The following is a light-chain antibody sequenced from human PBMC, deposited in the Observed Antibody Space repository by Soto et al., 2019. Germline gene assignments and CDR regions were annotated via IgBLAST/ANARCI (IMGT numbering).Light chain of an antibody. Sequence: EILFTQSPVTLSLSPGERATLSCRASQSVSSSYLAWYQQKPGQAPRLLIYGASSRATGIPDRFSGSGSGTDFTLTISRLEPEDFAVYYCQQYGSSPLTFGQGTKVDIK. CDR2: GAS. CDR1: QSVSSSY. V-gene: IGKV3-20*01. J-gene: IGKJ2*01. CDR3: QQYGSSPLT.